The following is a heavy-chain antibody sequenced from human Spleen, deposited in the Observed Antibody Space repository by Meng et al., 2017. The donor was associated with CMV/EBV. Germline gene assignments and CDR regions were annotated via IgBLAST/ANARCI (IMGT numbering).Heavy chain of an antibody. D-gene: IGHD2-2*02. Sequence: SVKVSCKASGGTFGSYTIAWVRQAPGQGLEWMGGIIPILGIAKYAQKLQGRVTITADKSTSTAYMELSSLRSEDTAVYYCARVPGYCSGASCYNYYHAMDVWGQGTTVTVSS. CDR3: ARVPGYCSGASCYNYYHAMDV. J-gene: IGHJ6*02. CDR2: IIPILGIA. CDR1: GGTFGSYT. V-gene: IGHV1-69*10.